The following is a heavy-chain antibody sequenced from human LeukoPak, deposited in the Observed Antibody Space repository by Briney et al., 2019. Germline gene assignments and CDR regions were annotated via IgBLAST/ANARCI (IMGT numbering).Heavy chain of an antibody. V-gene: IGHV3-20*04. CDR3: ARGYGQSGLFY. CDR2: ITWNGGST. J-gene: IGHJ6*04. D-gene: IGHD4-17*01. Sequence: GGSLRLSCAASGFTFSDYGMSWVRQAPGKGLEWVSGITWNGGSTAYADSVRGRFTISRDSAKNSLHMQMNSLRAEDTALYYCARGYGQSGLFYWGKGTTVTVSS. CDR1: GFTFSDYG.